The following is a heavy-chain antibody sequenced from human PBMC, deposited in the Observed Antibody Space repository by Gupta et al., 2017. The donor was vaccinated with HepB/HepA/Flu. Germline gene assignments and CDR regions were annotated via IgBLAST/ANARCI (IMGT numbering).Heavy chain of an antibody. D-gene: IGHD3-22*01. CDR3: ASETYYYDSSGPGSPPRTAAFDI. V-gene: IGHV4-30-4*01. Sequence: QVQLQESGPGLVKPSQTLSLTCTVSGGSISSGDYYWSWIRQPPGKGLAWIGYIYYSGSTYYNPSLKSRVTISVDTSKNQFSLKLSSVTAADTAVYYCASETYYYDSSGPGSPPRTAAFDIWGQGTMVTVSS. CDR2: IYYSGST. J-gene: IGHJ3*02. CDR1: GGSISSGDYY.